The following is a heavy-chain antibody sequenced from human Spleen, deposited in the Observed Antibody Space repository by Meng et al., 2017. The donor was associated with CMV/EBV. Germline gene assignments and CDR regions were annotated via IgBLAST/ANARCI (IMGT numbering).Heavy chain of an antibody. J-gene: IGHJ4*02. CDR3: AKGYYDFWSGYPDY. CDR2: ISWNSGSI. Sequence: SLKISCAASGFTFDDYAMRWVRQAPGKGLEWVSGISWNSGSIGYADSVKGRFTISRDNAKNSLYLQMNSLRAEDTALYYCAKGYYDFWSGYPDYWGQGTLVTVSS. D-gene: IGHD3-3*01. CDR1: GFTFDDYA. V-gene: IGHV3-9*01.